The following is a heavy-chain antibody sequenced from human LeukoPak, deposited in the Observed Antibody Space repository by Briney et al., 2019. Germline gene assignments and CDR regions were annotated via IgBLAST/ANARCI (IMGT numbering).Heavy chain of an antibody. Sequence: PGRSLRLSCAASGFTFSSYGMHWVRQAPGKGLEWVAVIWYDGSNKYYADSVKGRFTISRDNSKNTLYLQMNSLRAGDTAVYYCARDDYYYDSSGPTYYFDYWGQGTLVTVSS. CDR3: ARDDYYYDSSGPTYYFDY. J-gene: IGHJ4*02. CDR1: GFTFSSYG. CDR2: IWYDGSNK. V-gene: IGHV3-33*01. D-gene: IGHD3-22*01.